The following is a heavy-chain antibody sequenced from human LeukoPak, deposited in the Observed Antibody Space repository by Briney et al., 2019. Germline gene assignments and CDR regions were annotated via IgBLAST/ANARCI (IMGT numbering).Heavy chain of an antibody. V-gene: IGHV3-23*01. CDR3: AKRGVVIRVILVGFHKEAYYFDS. D-gene: IGHD3-10*01. CDR1: GITLSNYG. J-gene: IGHJ4*02. CDR2: ISGSGGST. Sequence: GGSLRLSCAVSGITLSNYGMSWVRQVPGKGLEWVAGISGSGGSTNYAASVKGPFTISRDNRKNTLYLQMNSLTAEDTAVYFCAKRGVVIRVILVGFHKEAYYFDSWGQGVLVTVSS.